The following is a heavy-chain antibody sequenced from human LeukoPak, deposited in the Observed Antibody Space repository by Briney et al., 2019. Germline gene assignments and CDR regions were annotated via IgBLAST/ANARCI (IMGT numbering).Heavy chain of an antibody. V-gene: IGHV3-53*01. CDR1: GFTVSSNY. J-gene: IGHJ4*02. Sequence: GGSLRLSCAASGFTVSSNYMSWVRQAPGKGLEWVSVIYSGGSTYYADSVKGRFTISRDSSKNTLYPQMNSLRAEDTAVYYCARDQGHCSSTSCYSVDYWGQGTLVTVSS. CDR3: ARDQGHCSSTSCYSVDY. CDR2: IYSGGST. D-gene: IGHD2-2*01.